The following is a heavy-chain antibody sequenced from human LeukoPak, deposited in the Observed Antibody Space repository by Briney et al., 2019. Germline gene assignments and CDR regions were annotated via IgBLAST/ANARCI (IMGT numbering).Heavy chain of an antibody. J-gene: IGHJ4*02. D-gene: IGHD3-3*01. CDR3: TYTTDFWRGYYRDY. CDR1: GFTFSSYN. V-gene: IGHV3-15*01. Sequence: GGSLRLSCAASGFTFSSYNMSWVRQAPGKGLEWVGRIKRKTDGGTTEYAAPVKGRFTISRDDSINTLYLQINSLKTEDTAVYYCTYTTDFWRGYYRDYWGQGTLVTVSS. CDR2: IKRKTDGGTT.